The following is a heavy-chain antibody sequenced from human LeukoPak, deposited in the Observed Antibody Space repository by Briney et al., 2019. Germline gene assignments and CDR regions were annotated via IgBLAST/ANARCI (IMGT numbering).Heavy chain of an antibody. Sequence: GGSLRLSCLASGYTFSSYSINWVRQAPGKGLEWIADITISGHTKNYADSVKGRFTISRDNAGTSLYLQMNSLRVEDTGVYYCARGDPHADLWGQGTLVTVSS. V-gene: IGHV3-48*04. CDR3: ARGDPHADL. CDR1: GYTFSSYS. CDR2: ITISGHTK. J-gene: IGHJ5*02.